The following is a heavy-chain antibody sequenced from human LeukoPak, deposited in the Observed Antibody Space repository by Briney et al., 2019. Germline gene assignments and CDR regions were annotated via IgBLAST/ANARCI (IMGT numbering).Heavy chain of an antibody. CDR1: GFTFSSYW. V-gene: IGHV3-23*01. CDR3: AKGHIDGAGYYYFDS. CDR2: IRGRTATT. J-gene: IGHJ4*02. Sequence: QPGGSLRLSCAASGFTFSSYWMSWVRQAPGKGLEWVSSIRGRTATTYYADSVKGRFTIFRDNSQNMLYLQMNSLRVDDTALYFCAKGHIDGAGYYYFDSWGQGTLVTVSS. D-gene: IGHD3-9*01.